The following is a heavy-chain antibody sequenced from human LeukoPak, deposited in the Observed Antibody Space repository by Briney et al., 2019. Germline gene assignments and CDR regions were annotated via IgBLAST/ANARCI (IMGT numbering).Heavy chain of an antibody. CDR3: AREGSFYYSSGYSVG. Sequence: ASVKVSCKASGYTFISYGISWVRQAPGQGLEWMGWISGHNGNTKYAQKLQGRVTMTIDTSTTTAYMELRSLRSDDTAVYYCAREGSFYYSSGYSVGWGQGTLVTVSS. CDR1: GYTFISYG. J-gene: IGHJ4*02. V-gene: IGHV1-18*01. CDR2: ISGHNGNT. D-gene: IGHD3-22*01.